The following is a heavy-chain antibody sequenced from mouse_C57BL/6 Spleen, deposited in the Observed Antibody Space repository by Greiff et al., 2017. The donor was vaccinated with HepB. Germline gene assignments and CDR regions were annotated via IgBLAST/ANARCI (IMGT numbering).Heavy chain of an antibody. Sequence: QVQLQQSGAELVRPGSSVKLSCKASGYTFTSYWMHWVKQRPIQGLEWIGNIDPSDSETHYNQKFKDKATLTVDKSSSTAYMQLSSLTSEDSAVYYCASVYYGNYGAMDYWGQGTSVTVSS. CDR1: GYTFTSYW. CDR2: IDPSDSET. V-gene: IGHV1-52*01. CDR3: ASVYYGNYGAMDY. D-gene: IGHD2-1*01. J-gene: IGHJ4*01.